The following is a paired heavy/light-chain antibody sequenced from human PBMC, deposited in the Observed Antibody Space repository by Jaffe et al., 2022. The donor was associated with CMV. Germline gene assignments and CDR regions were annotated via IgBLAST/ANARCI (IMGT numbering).Heavy chain of an antibody. CDR3: ATHRYDPFYFES. CDR2: ISMSSTWI. J-gene: IGHJ4*02. CDR1: GFTFSTSS. V-gene: IGHV3-21*01. D-gene: IGHD3-9*01. Sequence: EVQLVESGGGLVRPGESLRLSCAASGFTFSTSSMTWVRQAPGKGLEWVSSISMSSTWIYYADSVKGRFTISRDNAKNSLFLQMNSLRAEDTAVYYCATHRYDPFYFESWGQGVLVTVSS.
Light chain of an antibody. CDR3: HHYDRWPIS. CDR2: GAS. CDR1: QSVSSN. V-gene: IGKV3-15*01. J-gene: IGKJ5*01. Sequence: EIVMTQSPATLSVSPGEGATLSCRASQSVSSNLAWYQQKPGQAPRLLIYGASTGATGIPARFSASGSGTEFTLTISSLQSEDFAVYYCHHYDRWPISFGQGTRLEIK.